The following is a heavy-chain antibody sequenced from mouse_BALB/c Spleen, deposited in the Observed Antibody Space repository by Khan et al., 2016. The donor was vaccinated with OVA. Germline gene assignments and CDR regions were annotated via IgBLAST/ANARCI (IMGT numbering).Heavy chain of an antibody. CDR3: ARLAYYHDSEGFAY. CDR1: GFTFSTYG. Sequence: EVELVESGGDLVKPGGSLKLSCAASGFTFSTYGMSWVRQTPDKRLEWVATISTGGSYTYYPDSVKGRFTISRDNAKSTLYLQMNSLKSEDTAMFYCARLAYYHDSEGFAYWGQGTLVTVSA. V-gene: IGHV5-6*01. CDR2: ISTGGSYT. J-gene: IGHJ3*01. D-gene: IGHD1-1*01.